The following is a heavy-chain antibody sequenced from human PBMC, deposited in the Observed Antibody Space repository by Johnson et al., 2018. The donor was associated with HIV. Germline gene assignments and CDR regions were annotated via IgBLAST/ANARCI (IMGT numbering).Heavy chain of an antibody. D-gene: IGHD3-16*02. CDR3: ARGDREILFGGVIAPGAFDI. CDR2: IRYDGSNK. Sequence: QVQLVESGGGVVQSGGSLRLSCAASGFTFSSYGMHWVRQAPGKGLAWVAFIRYDGSNKYYADSVKGRFTLSRDNSKNTPYLQRNSLSAEETAVYYCARGDREILFGGVIAPGAFDIWGQGTMVTVSS. J-gene: IGHJ3*02. CDR1: GFTFSSYG. V-gene: IGHV3-30*02.